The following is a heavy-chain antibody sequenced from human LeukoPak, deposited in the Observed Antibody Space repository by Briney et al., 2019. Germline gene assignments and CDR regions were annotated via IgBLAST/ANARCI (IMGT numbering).Heavy chain of an antibody. Sequence: SETLSLTCAVYGGSFSGYYWSWIRQPPGKGLEWMGEINHVGSTNSNPSLESRVIISVDTSKNQFSLKLSSVTAADTAVYYCARWVRGPYSPGHYYYGMDVWGQGTTVTVSS. J-gene: IGHJ6*02. D-gene: IGHD3-10*01. CDR2: INHVGST. V-gene: IGHV4-34*01. CDR1: GGSFSGYY. CDR3: ARWVRGPYSPGHYYYGMDV.